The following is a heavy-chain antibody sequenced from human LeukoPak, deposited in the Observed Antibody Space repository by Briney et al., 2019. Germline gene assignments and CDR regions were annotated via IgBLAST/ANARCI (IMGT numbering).Heavy chain of an antibody. CDR2: ISSSGFTI. D-gene: IGHD3-22*01. J-gene: IGHJ5*02. CDR1: GFTFSNYE. Sequence: GGSLRLSCAASGFTFSNYEMNWVRQAPGKGLEWVSYISSSGFTIHYADSVKGRFTMSRDNAKNSLYLQMNSLRAEDTAVYYCARDLHYYDSSGYLPWFDPWGQGTPVTVSS. CDR3: ARDLHYYDSSGYLPWFDP. V-gene: IGHV3-48*03.